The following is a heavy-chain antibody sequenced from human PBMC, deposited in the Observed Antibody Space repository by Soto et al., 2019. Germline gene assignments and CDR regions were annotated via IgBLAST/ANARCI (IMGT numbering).Heavy chain of an antibody. J-gene: IGHJ6*02. CDR3: ARGHRHGYFYALDV. CDR1: GGSFSDYA. V-gene: IGHV1-69*01. CDR2: IIPMYGIA. Sequence: QVQLVQSGAEVKKPGSSVKVSCKTYGGSFSDYAINWVRQAPGQGLEWMGGIIPMYGIANYAPKVQGRVTITADESTRTAYMEVSSLRSDDTALFYCARGHRHGYFYALDVWGQGTTVTVS.